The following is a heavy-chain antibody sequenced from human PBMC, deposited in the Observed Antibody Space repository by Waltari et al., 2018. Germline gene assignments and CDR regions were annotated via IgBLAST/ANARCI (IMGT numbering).Heavy chain of an antibody. CDR3: ARDLGVGGVVITGWFDP. CDR2: IIPIFGTA. V-gene: IGHV1-69*12. Sequence: QVQLVQSGAEVKKPGSSVKVSCKASGGTFSSYAISWVRQAPGQGLEWMGGIIPIFGTANYEQKFQGRVTITADESTSTAYMELSSLRSEDTAVYYCARDLGVGGVVITGWFDPWGQGTLVTVSS. CDR1: GGTFSSYA. J-gene: IGHJ5*02. D-gene: IGHD3-3*01.